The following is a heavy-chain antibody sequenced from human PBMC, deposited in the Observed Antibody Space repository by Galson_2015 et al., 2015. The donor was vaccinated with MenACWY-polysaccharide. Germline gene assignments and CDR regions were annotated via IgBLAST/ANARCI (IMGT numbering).Heavy chain of an antibody. CDR1: GGSVTSSNHY. Sequence: SETLSLTCRVSGGSVTSSNHYWSWLRQPPGKGLEWIGYIYYSGTTKYNPSLKSRVTISVDTSKNQFSLKVTSVTAADTAGYYCARLTPTFSSGWRINWFHPRGQGSLVPVSS. CDR2: IYYSGTT. V-gene: IGHV4-61*01. D-gene: IGHD6-25*01. J-gene: IGHJ5*02. CDR3: ARLTPTFSSGWRINWFHP.